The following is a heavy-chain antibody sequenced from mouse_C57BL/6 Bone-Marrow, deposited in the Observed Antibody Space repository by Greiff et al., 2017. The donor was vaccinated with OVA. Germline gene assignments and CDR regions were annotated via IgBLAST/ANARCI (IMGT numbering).Heavy chain of an antibody. J-gene: IGHJ3*01. CDR2: INPSNGGT. CDR3: ARAFTTTVEGGFFAY. CDR1: GYTFPSYW. Sequence: QVQLQQPGTELVKPGASVKLSCKASGYTFPSYWMHWVKQRPGQGLEWIGNINPSNGGTNYNEKFKSKATLTVDKSSSTAYMQRSSLTSEDSAVYYCARAFTTTVEGGFFAYWSQGTLVTVSA. V-gene: IGHV1-53*01. D-gene: IGHD1-1*01.